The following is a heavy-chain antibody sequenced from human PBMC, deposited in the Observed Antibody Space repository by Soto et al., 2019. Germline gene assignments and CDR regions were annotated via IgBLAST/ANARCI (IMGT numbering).Heavy chain of an antibody. V-gene: IGHV3-30*04. Sequence: QVQLVESGGGVGQPGRSLRLSCAASGFTFTNYAMHWVRQAPGKGLEWVAVISNDGNTRYYAESVKGRFSISRDNLNNTLYVQVNTLKIEDTAVYYCAASRTSASGSPIAYWGQGTLVTFSS. D-gene: IGHD5-12*01. CDR2: ISNDGNTR. CDR3: AASRTSASGSPIAY. CDR1: GFTFTNYA. J-gene: IGHJ4*02.